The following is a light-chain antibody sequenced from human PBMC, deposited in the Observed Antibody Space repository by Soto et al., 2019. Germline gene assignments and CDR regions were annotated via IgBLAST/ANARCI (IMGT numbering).Light chain of an antibody. CDR2: EVN. V-gene: IGLV2-8*01. CDR3: SSFAVSNSFV. Sequence: QSVLTQPPSASGSPAQSVTISCTGTSNDVGGYNYVSWYQQHPGKAPKLMIYEVNKRPSGVPDRFSGSKSGNTASLTVSGLQAEDEADYYCSSFAVSNSFVFGTGTKVTVL. J-gene: IGLJ1*01. CDR1: SNDVGGYNY.